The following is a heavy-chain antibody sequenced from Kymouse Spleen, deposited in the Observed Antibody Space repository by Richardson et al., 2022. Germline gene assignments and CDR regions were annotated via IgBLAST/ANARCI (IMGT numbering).Heavy chain of an antibody. V-gene: IGHV4-4*02. Sequence: QVQLQESGPGLVKPSGTLSLTCAVSGGSISSSNWWSWVRQPPGKGLEWIGEIYHSGSTNYNPSLKSRVTISVDKSKNQFSLKLSSVTAADTAVYYCARKYYDILTGYYDWFDPWGQGTLVTVSS. CDR1: GGSISSSNW. J-gene: IGHJ5*02. CDR3: ARKYYDILTGYYDWFDP. CDR2: IYHSGST. D-gene: IGHD3-9*01.